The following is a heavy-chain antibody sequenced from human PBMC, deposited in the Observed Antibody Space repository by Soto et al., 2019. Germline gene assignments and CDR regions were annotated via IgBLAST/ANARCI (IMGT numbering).Heavy chain of an antibody. J-gene: IGHJ1*01. CDR3: GMTTDIGRGFQH. D-gene: IGHD4-17*01. CDR1: GYTFTGYY. Sequence: ASVKVSCKASGYTFTGYYMHWVRQAPGQGLEWMGWINPNSGGTNYAQKFQGWVTMTRDTSISTAYMELSRLRSDDTAVYYCGMTTDIGRGFQHWGQGTLVTVSS. V-gene: IGHV1-2*04. CDR2: INPNSGGT.